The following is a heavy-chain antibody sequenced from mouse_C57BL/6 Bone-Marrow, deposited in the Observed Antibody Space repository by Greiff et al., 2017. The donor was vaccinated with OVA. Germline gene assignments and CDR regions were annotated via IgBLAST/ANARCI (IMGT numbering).Heavy chain of an antibody. V-gene: IGHV1-82*01. CDR1: GYAFSSSW. D-gene: IGHD1-1*01. CDR2: IYPGDGDT. CDR3: ARSSSSFFDY. Sequence: QVTLKVSGPELVKPGASVKISCKASGYAFSSSWMNWVKQRPGKGLEWIGRIYPGDGDTNYNGKFKGKATLTADKSSSTAYMQLSSLTSEDSAVYFCARSSSSFFDYWGQGTTLTVSS. J-gene: IGHJ2*01.